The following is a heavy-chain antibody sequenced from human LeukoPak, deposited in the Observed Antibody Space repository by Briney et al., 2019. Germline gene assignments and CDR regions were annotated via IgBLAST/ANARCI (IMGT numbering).Heavy chain of an antibody. CDR1: GFTFSTYT. CDR3: ARDHGYAFDY. J-gene: IGHJ4*02. Sequence: GGSLRLSCAASGFTFSTYTMNWVRQAPGKGLEWVSSISTGSSYIYYADSVRGRFTISRDNAKNSLYLQMNNLRAADTAVYYCARDHGYAFDYWGQGTLVTVSS. CDR2: ISTGSSYI. D-gene: IGHD5-12*01. V-gene: IGHV3-21*01.